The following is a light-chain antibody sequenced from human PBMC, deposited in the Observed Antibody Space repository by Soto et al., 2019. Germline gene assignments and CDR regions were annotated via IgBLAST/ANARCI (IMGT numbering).Light chain of an antibody. CDR3: QQSHSSPLS. Sequence: GDRVTITCRASQSIVRNLNWYQQKPGKAPELLIYTASNLESGVPSRFSGSGSGTDFALTISSLQPEDSAVYYCQQSHSSPLSFGGGTKVDIK. CDR1: QSIVRN. CDR2: TAS. J-gene: IGKJ4*01. V-gene: IGKV1-39*01.